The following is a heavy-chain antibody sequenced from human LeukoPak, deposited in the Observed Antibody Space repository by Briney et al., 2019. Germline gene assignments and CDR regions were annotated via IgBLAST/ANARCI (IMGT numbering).Heavy chain of an antibody. D-gene: IGHD3-10*01. Sequence: PSETLSLTCAVSGGSISSSNWWSWVRQPPGKGLEWIGEIYHSGSTNYNPSLKSRVTISVDKSKNQFSLKLSSVTAADTAVYYCARSGGLWFGEGQFDYWGQGTLVTVSS. CDR3: ARSGGLWFGEGQFDY. CDR1: GGSISSSNW. V-gene: IGHV4-4*02. J-gene: IGHJ4*02. CDR2: IYHSGST.